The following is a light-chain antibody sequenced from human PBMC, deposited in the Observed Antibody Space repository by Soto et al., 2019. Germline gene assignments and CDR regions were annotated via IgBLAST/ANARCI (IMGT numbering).Light chain of an antibody. J-gene: IGLJ2*01. Sequence: QSALTQPRSVSGSPGQSVTISCTGTSSDVGGYNYVSWYQQHPGKAPKLMIYDVSKRPSGVPDRFSGSKSGNTASLTISGLQAEDEADYYCCSYAGSYPHVVFGGGTNSPS. V-gene: IGLV2-11*01. CDR1: SSDVGGYNY. CDR2: DVS. CDR3: CSYAGSYPHVV.